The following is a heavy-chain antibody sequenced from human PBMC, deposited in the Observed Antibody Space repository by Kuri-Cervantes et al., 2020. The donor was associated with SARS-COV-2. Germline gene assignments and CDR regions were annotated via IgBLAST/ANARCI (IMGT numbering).Heavy chain of an antibody. D-gene: IGHD3-3*01. CDR2: INPSGGST. CDR3: ARALRGDFWSDAGPYYYGMDV. Sequence: ASVKVSCKASGYTFTSYYMHWVRQAPGQGLEWMGIINPSGGSTSYAQKFQGRVTMTRDTSTSTVYMELSSLRSEDTAVYYCARALRGDFWSDAGPYYYGMDVWGQGTMVTVSS. CDR1: GYTFTSYY. J-gene: IGHJ6*02. V-gene: IGHV1-46*01.